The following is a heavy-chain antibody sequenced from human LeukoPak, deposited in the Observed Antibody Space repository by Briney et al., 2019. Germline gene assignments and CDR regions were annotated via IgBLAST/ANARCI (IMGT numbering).Heavy chain of an antibody. CDR1: GGSYSDYY. CDR2: INHSGLT. D-gene: IGHD6-13*01. J-gene: IGHJ5*02. Sequence: SETLSLTCGVYGGSYSDYYWSWIRQPPGKGLEWIGEINHSGLTNYNPSLKSRVTISLDTSRNQFSLKLSSVTAADTAVYYCARKGGGQLVNTRRWFDPWGQGTLVTVSS. CDR3: ARKGGGQLVNTRRWFDP. V-gene: IGHV4-34*01.